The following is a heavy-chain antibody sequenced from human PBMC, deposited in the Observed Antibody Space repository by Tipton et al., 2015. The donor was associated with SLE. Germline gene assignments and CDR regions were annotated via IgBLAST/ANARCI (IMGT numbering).Heavy chain of an antibody. J-gene: IGHJ4*02. D-gene: IGHD6-19*01. V-gene: IGHV3-23*01. CDR3: AKDLSSSTAIAVVGVFDY. CDR1: GFTFSSYA. CDR2: ISGSGVTT. Sequence: SLRLSCAASGFTFSSYAMSWVRQAPGKGLEWVSGISGSGVTTYYADSVKGRFTISRANSKNTLYLQMNSLRAEDTAVYYCAKDLSSSTAIAVVGVFDYWGQGTLVTVSS.